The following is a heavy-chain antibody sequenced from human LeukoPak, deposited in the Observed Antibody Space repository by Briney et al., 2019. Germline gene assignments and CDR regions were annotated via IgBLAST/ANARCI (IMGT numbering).Heavy chain of an antibody. V-gene: IGHV4-34*01. J-gene: IGHJ4*02. D-gene: IGHD6-13*01. CDR2: INHSGST. CDR3: ARLAAAEYYFDY. Sequence: SGTLSLTXAVYGGSFSGYYWSWIRQPPGKGVEWIGEINHSGSTNYNPSLKSRVTISVDTSKNQFSLKLSSVTAADTAVYYCARLAAAEYYFDYWGQGTLVTVSS. CDR1: GGSFSGYY.